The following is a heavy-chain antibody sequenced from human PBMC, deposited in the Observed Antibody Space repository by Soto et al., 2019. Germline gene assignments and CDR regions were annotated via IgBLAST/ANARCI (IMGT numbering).Heavy chain of an antibody. J-gene: IGHJ4*02. D-gene: IGHD1-7*01. CDR3: ARGLGITGTTMLFDY. V-gene: IGHV3-48*01. CDR1: GFTFSSYS. Sequence: AGGSLRLSCAASGFTFSSYSMNWVRQAPGKGLEWVSYISSSSSTIYYADSVKGRFTISRDNAKNSLYLQMNSLRAEDTAVYYCARGLGITGTTMLFDYWGQGTLVTVSS. CDR2: ISSSSSTI.